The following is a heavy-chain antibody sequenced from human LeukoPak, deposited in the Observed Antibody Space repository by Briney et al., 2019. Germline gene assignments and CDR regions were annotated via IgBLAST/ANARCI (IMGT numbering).Heavy chain of an antibody. D-gene: IGHD3-16*01. CDR2: ISYDGSNK. J-gene: IGHJ4*02. V-gene: IGHV3-30*04. CDR1: GFTFSSYA. CDR3: ARGGGGN. Sequence: GRSLRLSCAAPGFTFSSYAMHWVRQAPGKGLEWVAVISYDGSNKYYADSVKGRFTISRDNSKNTLYLQMNSLRAEDTAVYYCARGGGGNWGQGTLVTVSS.